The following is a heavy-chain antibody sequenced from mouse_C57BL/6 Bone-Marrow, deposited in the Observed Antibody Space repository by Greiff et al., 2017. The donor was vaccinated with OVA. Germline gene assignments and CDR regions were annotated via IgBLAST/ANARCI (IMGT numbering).Heavy chain of an antibody. V-gene: IGHV1-76*01. J-gene: IGHJ2*01. CDR3: ARDDGYFFEY. CDR2: IYPGSGNT. D-gene: IGHD2-3*01. CDR1: GYTFTDHY. Sequence: VQLQASGAEVVRPGASVKLSCKASGYTFTDHYINWVKQRPGQGLEWIARIYPGSGNTYYNEKFKGKATLTAEQSSNTAYMQLRSLTSEDSAVYFCARDDGYFFEYWGQGTTLTVSS.